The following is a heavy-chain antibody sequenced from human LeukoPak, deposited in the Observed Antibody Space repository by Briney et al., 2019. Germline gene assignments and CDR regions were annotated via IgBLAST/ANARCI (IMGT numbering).Heavy chain of an antibody. CDR2: IYPGDSGT. CDR3: ARLLGPPYSSSWLPLGY. V-gene: IGHV5-51*01. CDR1: GYRFTSYW. D-gene: IGHD6-13*01. J-gene: IGHJ4*02. Sequence: GESLKISCKGSGYRFTSYWIGWVRQMPGKGLEWMGIIYPGDSGTRYSPSFQGQATISADKSISTAYLQWSSLKASDTAMYYCARLLGPPYSSSWLPLGYWGQGTLVTVSS.